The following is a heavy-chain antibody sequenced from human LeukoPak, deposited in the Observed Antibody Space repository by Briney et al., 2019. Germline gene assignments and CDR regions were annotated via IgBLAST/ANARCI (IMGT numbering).Heavy chain of an antibody. CDR2: ISANNGNT. CDR1: GYTFTSYA. Sequence: ASVKVSCKASGYTFTSYAISWVRQAPGQGLEWMGWISANNGNTNYAQKFQGRVTMTTDTSTSTAYMELSSLRSDDTAVYYCARYSVELVPSYADYWGQGTLVTVSS. D-gene: IGHD6-13*01. CDR3: ARYSVELVPSYADY. V-gene: IGHV1-18*01. J-gene: IGHJ4*02.